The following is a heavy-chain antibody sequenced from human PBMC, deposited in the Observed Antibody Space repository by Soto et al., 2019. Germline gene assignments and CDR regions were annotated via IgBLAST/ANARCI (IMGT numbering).Heavy chain of an antibody. Sequence: QVQLQESGPGLVKPSETLSLTCTVSVGSVSSGSYFWSWIRQPPGKGLEWLGYIYYTGNANYNPSLKKRVTMSLETTKTMYSPQIISSTAADTAVEYCAGDVPTVPRAFDILGRWTMVTVSS. J-gene: IGHJ3*02. D-gene: IGHD3-10*02. CDR2: IYYTGNA. CDR3: AGDVPTVPRAFDI. CDR1: VGSVSSGSYF. V-gene: IGHV4-61*01.